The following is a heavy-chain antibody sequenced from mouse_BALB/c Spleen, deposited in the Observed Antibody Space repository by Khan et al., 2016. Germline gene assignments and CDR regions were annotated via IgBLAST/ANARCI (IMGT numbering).Heavy chain of an antibody. D-gene: IGHD2-14*01. CDR3: ARENYRYYVDY. V-gene: IGHV5-6-3*01. J-gene: IGHJ2*01. CDR2: INSNGGST. CDR1: GFTFSTYG. Sequence: EVELVESGGGLVQPGGSLKLSCAASGFTFSTYGMSWVRQTPDKRLELVATINSNGGSTYYPDSVKGRFTISRDNAKNTLYLQMSSRKSEDTAMYYCARENYRYYVDYWGQGTTLTVSS.